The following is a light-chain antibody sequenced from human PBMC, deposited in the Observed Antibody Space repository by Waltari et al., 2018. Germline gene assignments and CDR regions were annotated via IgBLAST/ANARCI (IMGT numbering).Light chain of an antibody. J-gene: IGKJ4*01. CDR3: QQSYSTPLT. CDR1: QSIRSY. V-gene: IGKV1-39*01. CDR2: DAS. Sequence: DIQMTQSPSSLSASVGDRVTIPCRASQSIRSYLNWYQQKPVKAPKLLIYDASNLQSGVPSRFSGSGSGTDFTLTISRLQAEDFATYFCQQSYSTPLTFGGGAKVEIK.